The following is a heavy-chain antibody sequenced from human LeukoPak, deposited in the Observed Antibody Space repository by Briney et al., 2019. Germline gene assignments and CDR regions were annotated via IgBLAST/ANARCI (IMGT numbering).Heavy chain of an antibody. J-gene: IGHJ4*02. CDR3: ASLGGGSDNVDY. D-gene: IGHD2-15*01. Sequence: SVKVSCKASGYTFTSYGISWVRQAPGQGLEWMGGIIPIFGTANYAQKFQGRVTITADESTSTAYMELSSLRSEDTAVYYCASLGGGSDNVDYWGQGTLVTVSS. CDR2: IIPIFGTA. V-gene: IGHV1-69*13. CDR1: GYTFTSYG.